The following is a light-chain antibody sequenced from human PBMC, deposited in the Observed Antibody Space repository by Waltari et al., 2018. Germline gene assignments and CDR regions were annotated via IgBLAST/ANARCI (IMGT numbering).Light chain of an antibody. V-gene: IGLV3-25*03. J-gene: IGLJ2*01. CDR1: ELPKQY. CDR3: QSADSTNTYWV. CDR2: KDT. Sequence: SYELTQPPSLSVSPGQTARITCPGDELPKQYAFWYRQKPGQAPELLIYKDTERPSGVPGLVSASSAGTTVTLTSTGVQPEDEADYYCQSADSTNTYWVFGGGTKLTVL.